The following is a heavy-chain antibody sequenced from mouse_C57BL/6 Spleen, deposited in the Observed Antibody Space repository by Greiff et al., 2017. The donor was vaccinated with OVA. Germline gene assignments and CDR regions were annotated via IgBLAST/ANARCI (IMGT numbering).Heavy chain of an antibody. CDR3: VRHGWDHWYFDV. CDR2: IRSKSNNYAT. CDR1: GFSFNTYA. V-gene: IGHV10-1*01. J-gene: IGHJ1*03. Sequence: EVHLVESGGGLVQPKGSLKLSCAASGFSFNTYAMNWVRQAPGKGLEWVARIRSKSNNYATYYADSVKDRFTISRDDSESMLYLQMNNLKTEDTAMYYCVRHGWDHWYFDVWGTGTTVTVSS. D-gene: IGHD4-1*01.